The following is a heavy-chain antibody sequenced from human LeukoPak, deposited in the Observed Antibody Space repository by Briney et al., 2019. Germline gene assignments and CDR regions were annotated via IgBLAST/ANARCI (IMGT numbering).Heavy chain of an antibody. V-gene: IGHV3-15*01. Sequence: AGSLRLSCAASGLTFSNAWMSWVRQAPGKGLEWVGRIKRKSDGGTTDYAAPVKGRFTISRDDSKNTLYLQMNSLKSEDTAIYYCTTELDVRPNHYWGQGTLVTVSS. D-gene: IGHD1-14*01. CDR2: IKRKSDGGTT. J-gene: IGHJ4*02. CDR3: TTELDVRPNHY. CDR1: GLTFSNAW.